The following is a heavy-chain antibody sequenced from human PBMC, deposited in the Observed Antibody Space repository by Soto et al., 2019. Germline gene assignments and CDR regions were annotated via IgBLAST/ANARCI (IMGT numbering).Heavy chain of an antibody. CDR1: EYTFTSYV. Sequence: QVQVVQSRAEVKKPGASVKVSCKASEYTFTSYVIHWVRQAPGQSLEWMGWINAGNGNTKYSQKFQGRVTITRDTSASTAYMELSSLRSEDTAGYYCARELQGLYYFDYWGQGTLVTVSS. J-gene: IGHJ4*02. CDR3: ARELQGLYYFDY. CDR2: INAGNGNT. D-gene: IGHD4-4*01. V-gene: IGHV1-3*01.